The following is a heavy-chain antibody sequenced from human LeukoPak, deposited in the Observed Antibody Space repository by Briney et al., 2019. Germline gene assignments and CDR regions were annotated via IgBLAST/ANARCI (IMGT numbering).Heavy chain of an antibody. CDR1: GYTFTSYD. V-gene: IGHV1-8*01. J-gene: IGHJ5*02. Sequence: GASVKVSCKASGYTFTSYDINWVRQATGQGLEWMGWMNPNSGNTGYAQKFQGRVTMTRNTSISTAYMELSSLRSEDTAVYYCARGNYDILTGYYSKFYNWFDPWGQGTLVTVSS. CDR3: ARGNYDILTGYYSKFYNWFDP. CDR2: MNPNSGNT. D-gene: IGHD3-9*01.